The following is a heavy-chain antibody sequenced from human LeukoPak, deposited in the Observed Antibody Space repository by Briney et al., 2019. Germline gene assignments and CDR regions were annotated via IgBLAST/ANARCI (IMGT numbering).Heavy chain of an antibody. V-gene: IGHV1-69*17. CDR2: IIPIFGIA. CDR1: GGTFSSYA. Sequence: SVKVSCKASGGTFSSYAIGWVRQAPGQGLEWMGGIIPIFGIANYAQKFQGRVTITADKSMSTAYMELSSLRSEDTAVYYCAREGSMGLTGTYHFDYWGQGTLVTVSS. CDR3: AREGSMGLTGTYHFDY. J-gene: IGHJ4*02. D-gene: IGHD1-7*01.